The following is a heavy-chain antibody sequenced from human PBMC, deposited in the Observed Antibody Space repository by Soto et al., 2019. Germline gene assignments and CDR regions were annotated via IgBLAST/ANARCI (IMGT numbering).Heavy chain of an antibody. Sequence: QVQLVQSGAEVKKPGSSVKVSCKTSGVSFNNNGIGWVRQAPGHGLEWMGGVSPPFRTSNYARKFQGRISITADASTGTVNMELSSLTSEDTAQYYGARVLYYGSGSYSPYGMDVWGQGTKVTVSS. V-gene: IGHV1-69*01. J-gene: IGHJ6*02. D-gene: IGHD3-10*01. CDR1: GVSFNNNG. CDR2: VSPPFRTS. CDR3: ARVLYYGSGSYSPYGMDV.